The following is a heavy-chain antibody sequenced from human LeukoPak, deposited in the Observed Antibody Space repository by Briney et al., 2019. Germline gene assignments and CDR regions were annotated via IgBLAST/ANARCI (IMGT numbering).Heavy chain of an antibody. CDR1: KFTFSSYG. D-gene: IGHD2-15*01. CDR3: AKPKLRYCSSGPLSAPNYYFDY. Sequence: PGGSLRLSCAASKFTFSSYGMNWVRQAPGKGLEWVSYISSSGSTIYYADSVKGRFTISRDNTKRSLYLQMDSLRAEDTAVYYCAKPKLRYCSSGPLSAPNYYFDYWGQGTLVTVSS. CDR2: ISSSGSTI. V-gene: IGHV3-48*01. J-gene: IGHJ4*02.